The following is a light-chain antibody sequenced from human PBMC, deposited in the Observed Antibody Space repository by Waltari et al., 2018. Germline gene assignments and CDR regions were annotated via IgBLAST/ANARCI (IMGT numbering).Light chain of an antibody. V-gene: IGLV7-46*01. CDR2: DTS. J-gene: IGLJ2*01. Sequence: QAVVSHEPSLTVSPGGPFTLPCRSSTEPVLRRHSPYCFQQKPPQAPRTLIYDTSNKHSWTPARFSGSLLGGKAALTLSGAHPEDEAEYYCLLSYSGAVVFGGGTKLTVL. CDR1: TEPVLRRHS. CDR3: LLSYSGAVV.